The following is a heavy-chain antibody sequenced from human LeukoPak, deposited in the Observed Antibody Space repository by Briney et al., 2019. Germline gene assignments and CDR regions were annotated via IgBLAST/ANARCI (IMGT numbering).Heavy chain of an antibody. Sequence: GGSLRLSCAASGFTFNIAYMSWVRQAPGKGLEWVSGINWNGGSTGYADSVKGRFTISRDNAKNSLYPQMNSLRAEDTALYYCARDRYSSGWNFDYWGQGTLVTVSS. CDR1: GFTFNIAY. D-gene: IGHD6-19*01. CDR2: INWNGGST. J-gene: IGHJ4*02. CDR3: ARDRYSSGWNFDY. V-gene: IGHV3-20*04.